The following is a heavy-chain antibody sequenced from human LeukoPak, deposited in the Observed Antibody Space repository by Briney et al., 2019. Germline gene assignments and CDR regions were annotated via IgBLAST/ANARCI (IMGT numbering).Heavy chain of an antibody. D-gene: IGHD4-11*01. CDR3: AREGVTKYYFDY. CDR1: GASISSYY. J-gene: IGHJ4*02. CDR2: IYYSGST. Sequence: PSETLSLTCTVSGASISSYYWSWIRQPPGKGLEWIGYIYYSGSTNYNPSLKSRVTMSVDTSKDQFSLKLTSVTAADTAVYYCAREGVTKYYFDYWGQGTLVTVSS. V-gene: IGHV4-59*01.